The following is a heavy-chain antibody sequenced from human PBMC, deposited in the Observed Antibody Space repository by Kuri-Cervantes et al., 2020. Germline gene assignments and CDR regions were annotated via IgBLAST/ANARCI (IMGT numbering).Heavy chain of an antibody. CDR2: IKQDGSEK. J-gene: IGHJ6*02. V-gene: IGHV3-7*01. CDR1: GFTFSSYW. D-gene: IGHD3-10*01. Sequence: GESLKISCAASGFTFSSYWMSWVRQAPGKGLEWVANIKQDGSEKYYVDSVKGRFTISRDNAKNSLYLQMNSLRAEDTAVYYCASGWSGSGSYYPSPIGMDVWGQGTTVTVSS. CDR3: ASGWSGSGSYYPSPIGMDV.